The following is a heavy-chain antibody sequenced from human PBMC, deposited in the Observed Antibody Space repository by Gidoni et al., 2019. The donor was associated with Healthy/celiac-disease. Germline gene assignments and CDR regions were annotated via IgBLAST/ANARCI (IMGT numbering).Heavy chain of an antibody. D-gene: IGHD3-22*01. CDR3: ARGDYYDSSGYLYYFDY. V-gene: IGHV1-69*01. Sequence: QVQLVQSGAEVKKPGSSVKVPCKASGGTFSSYAISWVRQAPGQGLEWLGGIIPIYGTANYAQKVQGRVTITADESTSTAYMELSSLRSEDTAVYYCARGDYYDSSGYLYYFDYWGQGTLVTVSS. CDR2: IIPIYGTA. CDR1: GGTFSSYA. J-gene: IGHJ4*02.